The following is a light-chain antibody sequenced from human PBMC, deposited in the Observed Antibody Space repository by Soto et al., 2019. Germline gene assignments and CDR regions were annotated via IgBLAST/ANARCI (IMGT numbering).Light chain of an antibody. CDR1: QGLGNE. V-gene: IGKV1-6*01. Sequence: AIQLTQSPSSLSASVGDRVIITCRASQGLGNELGWYQQKPGKAPNLLIYGASSLQSGIPSRFSGSGSGTDFTLTISSLQPEDFATYYCLQDYNYPRTFGQGTKVDIK. J-gene: IGKJ1*01. CDR3: LQDYNYPRT. CDR2: GAS.